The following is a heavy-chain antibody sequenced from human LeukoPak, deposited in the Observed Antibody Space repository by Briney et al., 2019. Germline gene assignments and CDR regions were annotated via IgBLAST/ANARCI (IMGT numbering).Heavy chain of an antibody. J-gene: IGHJ4*02. CDR2: VNHSGYT. Sequence: PSETLSLTCAVSGTSFSSYYRSWIRQPPGKGLEWIGEVNHSGYTNDNPSLKSRVTISVDTSKNQFSLRLRSVTAADTGVYFCARMTTGHDFWGQGTLVTVSS. V-gene: IGHV4-34*01. D-gene: IGHD4-17*01. CDR3: ARMTTGHDF. CDR1: GTSFSSYY.